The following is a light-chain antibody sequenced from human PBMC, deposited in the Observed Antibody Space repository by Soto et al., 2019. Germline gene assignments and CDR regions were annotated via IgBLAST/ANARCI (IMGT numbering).Light chain of an antibody. CDR1: PYIATY. J-gene: IGKJ3*01. CDR3: QQSHSAPFT. Sequence: DIQMTQSPSSLSASVGDRVTITCRASPYIATYLNWYQHKAGKAPKLLILSASRLQSGVPSRFSGSGSVTEFTLTISSLQPDDFATYFCQQSHSAPFTFGPGTKVDI. V-gene: IGKV1-39*01. CDR2: SAS.